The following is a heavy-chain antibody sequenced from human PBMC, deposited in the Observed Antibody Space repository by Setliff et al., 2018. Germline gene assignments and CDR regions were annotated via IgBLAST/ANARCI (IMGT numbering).Heavy chain of an antibody. Sequence: PSVKVSCKASGYTFTDYGITWVRQAPGQGLEWMGWISSYSGNAYYAHKLQGRVTMTTDTSTGTAYLELRSLRSDDTAVYYCSRLVRYCTSTSCLGASGVEYWGQGTLVTVSS. CDR1: GYTFTDYG. J-gene: IGHJ4*02. V-gene: IGHV1-18*01. D-gene: IGHD2-8*01. CDR2: ISSYSGNA. CDR3: SRLVRYCTSTSCLGASGVEY.